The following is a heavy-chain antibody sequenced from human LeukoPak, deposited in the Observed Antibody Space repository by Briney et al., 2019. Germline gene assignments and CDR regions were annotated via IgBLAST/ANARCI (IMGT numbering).Heavy chain of an antibody. V-gene: IGHV3-21*05. CDR2: ISSSSSYT. J-gene: IGHJ6*02. Sequence: GGSLRLSCAASGFTFSSYGMNWIRQAPGKGLEWVSYISSSSSYTNYADSVKGRFTISRDNAKNSLYLQMNSLRAEDTAVYYCARDFRVRGVISYYYYYGMDVWGQGTTVTVSS. CDR3: ARDFRVRGVISYYYYYGMDV. CDR1: GFTFSSYG. D-gene: IGHD3-10*01.